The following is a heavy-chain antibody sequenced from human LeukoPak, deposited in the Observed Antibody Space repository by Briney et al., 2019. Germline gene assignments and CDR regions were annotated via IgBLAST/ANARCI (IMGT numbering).Heavy chain of an antibody. Sequence: SETLSLTCTVSGGSISGYYWSWIRQPPGKGLEWIGYIYYSGSTNYNPSLKSRVTISVDTSKNQFSLKLSSVTAADTAVYYCAGMRTTVIGAFDIWGQGTMVTVSS. J-gene: IGHJ3*02. CDR1: GGSISGYY. CDR3: AGMRTTVIGAFDI. D-gene: IGHD4-17*01. V-gene: IGHV4-59*01. CDR2: IYYSGST.